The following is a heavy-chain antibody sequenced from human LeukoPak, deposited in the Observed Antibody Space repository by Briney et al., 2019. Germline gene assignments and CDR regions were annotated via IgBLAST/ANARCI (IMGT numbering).Heavy chain of an antibody. V-gene: IGHV3-33*01. J-gene: IGHJ4*02. D-gene: IGHD2-15*01. CDR3: ARDSGHCSGGTCYSGYFDY. CDR2: IWYDGSNK. CDR1: GFTFSNYG. Sequence: PGGSLRLSCAASGFTFSNYGMHWVRQVPGKGLEWVAVIWYDGSNKYYVDSVKGRFTISRDSSKNTPYLQMNSLGAEDTAVYYCARDSGHCSGGTCYSGYFDYWGQGTQVTVSS.